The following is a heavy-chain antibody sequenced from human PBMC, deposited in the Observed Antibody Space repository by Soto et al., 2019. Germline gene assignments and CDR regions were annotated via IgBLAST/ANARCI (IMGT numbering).Heavy chain of an antibody. V-gene: IGHV1-8*01. CDR1: GYTFTSYD. J-gene: IGHJ5*02. CDR2: MNPNSGNT. CDR3: ARALGAARHLGWFDP. Sequence: QVQLVQSGAEVKKPGASVKVSCKASGYTFTSYDINWVRQATGQGLEWMGWMNPNSGNTGYAQKFQGSVTMPRTTSISTAYMELSSLRSEDTAVYYCARALGAARHLGWFDPWGQGTLVTVSS. D-gene: IGHD6-6*01.